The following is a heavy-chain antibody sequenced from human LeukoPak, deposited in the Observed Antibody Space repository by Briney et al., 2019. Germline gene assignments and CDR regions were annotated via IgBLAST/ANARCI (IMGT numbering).Heavy chain of an antibody. CDR1: GGSISSYY. Sequence: SETLSLTCTVSGGSISSYYWSWIRQPPGKGLEWIGYIYYSGSTNYNPSLKSRVTISVDTSKNQFSLKLGSVTAADTAVYYCARGDCSSTSCYFGYYYMDVWGKGTTVTVSS. CDR2: IYYSGST. V-gene: IGHV4-59*01. CDR3: ARGDCSSTSCYFGYYYMDV. J-gene: IGHJ6*03. D-gene: IGHD2-2*01.